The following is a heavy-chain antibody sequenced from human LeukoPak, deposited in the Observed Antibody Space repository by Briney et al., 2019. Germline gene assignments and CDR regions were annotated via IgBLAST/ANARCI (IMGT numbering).Heavy chain of an antibody. V-gene: IGHV4-34*01. Sequence: SEPLSLTCAVYGESFIGYYWTWFRKSPGKGLEGIGEINHSGSTNYNPSLKSRVTVSVDTSKNQFSLKLASVTAADTAVYYCARAPETVAIDYWGQGTLVTVSS. CDR3: ARAPETVAIDY. D-gene: IGHD5-12*01. CDR1: GESFIGYY. J-gene: IGHJ4*02. CDR2: INHSGST.